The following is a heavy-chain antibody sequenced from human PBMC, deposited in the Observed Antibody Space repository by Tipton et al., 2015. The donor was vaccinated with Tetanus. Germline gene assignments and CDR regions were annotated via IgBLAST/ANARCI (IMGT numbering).Heavy chain of an antibody. CDR2: INHSGST. V-gene: IGHV4-34*01. CDR3: ARSVGDNWNYEFPDY. D-gene: IGHD1-7*01. Sequence: GLVKPSETLSLTCAVYGGSFSGYYWSWIRQPPGKGLEWTGEINHSGSTNYNPSLKSRVTISVDTSKNQFSLKLSSGTAADTAVYYCARSVGDNWNYEFPDYWGQGTLVTVSS. J-gene: IGHJ4*02. CDR1: GGSFSGYY.